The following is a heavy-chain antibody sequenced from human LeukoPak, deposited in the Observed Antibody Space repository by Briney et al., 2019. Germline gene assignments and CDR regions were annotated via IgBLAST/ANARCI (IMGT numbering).Heavy chain of an antibody. J-gene: IGHJ4*02. Sequence: SETLSLTCAVYGGSFSGYYWSWIRQPPGKGLEWIGEINHSGSTNYNPSLKSRVTISVDTSKNQFSLKLSSVTAADTAVYYCARVQGIAAAGTGLVDYWGQGTLVTVSS. D-gene: IGHD6-13*01. CDR2: INHSGST. CDR1: GGSFSGYY. V-gene: IGHV4-34*01. CDR3: ARVQGIAAAGTGLVDY.